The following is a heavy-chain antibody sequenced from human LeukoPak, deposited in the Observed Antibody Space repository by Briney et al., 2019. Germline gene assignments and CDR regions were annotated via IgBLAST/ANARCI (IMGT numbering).Heavy chain of an antibody. D-gene: IGHD2-2*01. CDR3: AKDQQLQPFHY. Sequence: GGSLRLSCAASGFTFSSYAMSWVRQAPGKGLEWVAFIQFDGSNEYYADSVKGRFTISRDNSKNTLYLQMNSLRAEDTSVYYCAKDQQLQPFHYWGQGTLVTVSS. J-gene: IGHJ4*02. CDR2: IQFDGSNE. V-gene: IGHV3-30*02. CDR1: GFTFSSYA.